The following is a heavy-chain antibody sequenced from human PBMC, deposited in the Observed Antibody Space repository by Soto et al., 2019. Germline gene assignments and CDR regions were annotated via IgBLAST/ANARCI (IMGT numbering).Heavy chain of an antibody. Sequence: PSETLSLTCTVSGGSISSGGYYWSWIRQHPGKGLEWIGYIYYSGSTYYNPSLKSRVTISVDTSKNQFSLKLSSVTAADTAVYYCASETMVRGQEGFDYYGLDVWGQGTTVTVSS. CDR3: ASETMVRGQEGFDYYGLDV. CDR1: GGSISSGGYY. D-gene: IGHD3-10*01. V-gene: IGHV4-31*03. CDR2: IYYSGST. J-gene: IGHJ6*02.